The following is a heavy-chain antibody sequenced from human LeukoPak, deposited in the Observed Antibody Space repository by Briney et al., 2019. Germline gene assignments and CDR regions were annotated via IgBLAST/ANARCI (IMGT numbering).Heavy chain of an antibody. CDR3: TTVDSGSLYYYYYYGMDV. CDR2: IKSKTDGGTT. J-gene: IGHJ6*02. Sequence: GESLRLSCAASGFTFSNAWMSWVRQAPGKGLEWVGRIKSKTDGGTTDYAAPVKGRFTISRDDSKNTLYLQMNSLKTEDTAVYYCTTVDSGSLYYYYYYGMDVWGQGTTVTVSS. V-gene: IGHV3-15*01. CDR1: GFTFSNAW. D-gene: IGHD5-12*01.